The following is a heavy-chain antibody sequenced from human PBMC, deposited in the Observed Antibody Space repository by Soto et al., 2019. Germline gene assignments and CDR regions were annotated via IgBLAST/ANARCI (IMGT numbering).Heavy chain of an antibody. CDR3: ARDRPLRDSYPNAGYYYYSGMDV. CDR1: GYTFTSYG. CDR2: ISAYNGNT. D-gene: IGHD2-2*01. Sequence: ASVKVSCKASGYTFTSYGISWVRQAPGQGLEWMGWISAYNGNTNYAQKLQGRVTMTTDTSTSTAYMELRSLRSDDTAVYYCARDRPLRDSYPNAGYYYYSGMDVWGQGTTVTVYS. J-gene: IGHJ6*02. V-gene: IGHV1-18*01.